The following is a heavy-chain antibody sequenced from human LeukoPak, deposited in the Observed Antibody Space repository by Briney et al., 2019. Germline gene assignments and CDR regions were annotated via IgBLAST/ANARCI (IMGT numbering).Heavy chain of an antibody. D-gene: IGHD1-26*01. CDR2: ISGSGGST. CDR1: GFTFSSYA. V-gene: IGHV3-23*01. CDR3: AKDVYSGSSFDN. J-gene: IGHJ4*03. Sequence: GGSLRLSCAASGFTFSSYAMSWVRQAPGKGLEWVSDISGSGGSTYYADSVKGRFTISRDNSKNTLDLQMNSLRAEDTALYYCAKDVYSGSSFDNWGERSLGTVSS.